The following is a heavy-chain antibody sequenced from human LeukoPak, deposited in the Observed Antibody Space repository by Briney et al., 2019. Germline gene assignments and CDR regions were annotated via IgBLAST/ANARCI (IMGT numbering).Heavy chain of an antibody. J-gene: IGHJ4*02. Sequence: PGGSLRLSCAPSGFTFSSHAMSWVRQAPGKGLEWVSSISGGGGTTYYADSVKGRFTISRDNSKSTLYLQMNSLRAEDTAIYYCAKDPRAYCSSSNCYHFDYWGQGTLVTVSS. CDR3: AKDPRAYCSSSNCYHFDY. D-gene: IGHD2-2*01. CDR1: GFTFSSHA. V-gene: IGHV3-23*01. CDR2: ISGGGGTT.